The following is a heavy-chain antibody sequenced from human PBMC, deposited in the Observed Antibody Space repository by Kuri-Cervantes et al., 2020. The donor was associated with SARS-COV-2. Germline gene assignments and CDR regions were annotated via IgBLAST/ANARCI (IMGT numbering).Heavy chain of an antibody. CDR3: AKDRFGVHDF. V-gene: IGHV3-30*18. CDR2: ISYDGKKK. Sequence: GESLKISCTASGFNFSTTDMHWVRQTPGKGLEWVAVISYDGKKKKCVASGKGRFTISRDNSQNTLHLQVKSLKSEDTAIYYCAKDRFGVHDFWGQGTLVTVSS. D-gene: IGHD2-8*01. J-gene: IGHJ4*02. CDR1: GFNFSTTD.